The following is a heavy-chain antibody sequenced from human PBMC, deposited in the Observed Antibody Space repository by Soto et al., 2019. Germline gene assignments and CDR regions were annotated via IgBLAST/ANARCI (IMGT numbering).Heavy chain of an antibody. CDR1: GGSINNSDW. CDR2: IYHSGST. CDR3: AKIKDYSVYPRRDY. D-gene: IGHD4-17*01. Sequence: QVQLQESGPGLVKPSGTLSLTCAVSGGSINNSDWWSWVRQPPGKGLEWIGEIYHSGSTTYNPSLKSRVTMSVDKSKNQFSLKLSSVTAADTAVYYCAKIKDYSVYPRRDYWGQGTLVTVSS. V-gene: IGHV4-4*02. J-gene: IGHJ4*02.